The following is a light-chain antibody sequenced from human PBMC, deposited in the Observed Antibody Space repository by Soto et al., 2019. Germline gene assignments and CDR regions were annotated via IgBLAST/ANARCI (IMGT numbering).Light chain of an antibody. J-gene: IGLJ1*01. CDR2: DDT. Sequence: SYELTQPPSVSVAPGQTASIACGGDSIGSKSVNWYQQRPGQAAVVVVYDDTDRPTGIPERFSGSNSGNTATLTITRVEAGDEADYYCQVWDGRSFQGVFGPGTKVTVL. CDR1: SIGSKS. CDR3: QVWDGRSFQGV. V-gene: IGLV3-21*02.